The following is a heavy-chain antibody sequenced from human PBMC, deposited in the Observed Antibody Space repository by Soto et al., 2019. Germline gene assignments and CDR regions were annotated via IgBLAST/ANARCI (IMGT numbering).Heavy chain of an antibody. CDR3: ARTQQRNYDVWSGYYTCWYFAL. D-gene: IGHD3-3*01. CDR1: GFTCSSYD. V-gene: IGHV3-13*01. Sequence: EVQLVESGVGLVQPGGSLRLSCAASGFTCSSYDMHWVRQATGKCLEWVSAIGTAGDTYYPGSVKGRFTISRETAKNSVDLQMNSLRAGDTDVSYCARTQQRNYDVWSGYYTCWYFALWGRGTLVTVSS. CDR2: IGTAGDT. J-gene: IGHJ2*01.